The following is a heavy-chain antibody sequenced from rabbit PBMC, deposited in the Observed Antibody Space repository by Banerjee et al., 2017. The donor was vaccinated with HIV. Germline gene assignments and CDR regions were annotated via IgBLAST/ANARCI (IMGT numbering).Heavy chain of an antibody. CDR2: IHTSSGST. D-gene: IGHD6-1*01. J-gene: IGHJ4*01. V-gene: IGHV1S43*01. CDR3: ARGGYYIYGYGTYAYLYYFNL. Sequence: QQQLEKSGGGLVKPGGTLTLTCKASGIDFSSYWMCWVRQAPGKGLELIACIHTSSGSTWYASWVNGRFTISRSTSLNTVDLKMTSLTAADTATYFCARGGYYIYGYGTYAYLYYFNLWGQGTLVTVS. CDR1: GIDFSSYW.